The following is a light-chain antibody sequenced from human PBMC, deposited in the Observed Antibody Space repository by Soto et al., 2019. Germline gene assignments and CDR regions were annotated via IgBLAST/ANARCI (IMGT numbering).Light chain of an antibody. CDR2: GAS. Sequence: EVVLTQSPGTLSLSPGDRATLSCGASQSVTSKLAWYQQKPGQAPRLLISGASNRATGIPDRFSGSGSGTDFTLTISRLEPDDFALYYCQQYGSSVQFGGGTKVDIK. CDR3: QQYGSSVQ. CDR1: QSVTSK. J-gene: IGKJ4*02. V-gene: IGKV3-20*01.